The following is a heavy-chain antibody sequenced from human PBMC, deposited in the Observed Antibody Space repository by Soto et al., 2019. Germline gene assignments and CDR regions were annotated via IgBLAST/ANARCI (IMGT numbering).Heavy chain of an antibody. CDR1: GYTLTELS. V-gene: IGHV1-24*01. CDR2: FDXXXXET. D-gene: IGHD3-22*01. CDR3: ATDRATSPTYYYDSSGHEYFQH. J-gene: IGHJ1*01. Sequence: ASVKVXCKVSGYTLTELSMHWVRQAPGKGLEWMGGFDXXXXETIYAQKFQGRVTMTEDTSTDTAYMELSSLRSEDTAVXXXATDRATSPTYYYDSSGHEYFQHWGQGTLVTVSS.